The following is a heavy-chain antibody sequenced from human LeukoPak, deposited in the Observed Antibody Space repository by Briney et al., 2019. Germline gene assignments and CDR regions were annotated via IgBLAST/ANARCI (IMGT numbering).Heavy chain of an antibody. CDR2: IWYDGSNK. J-gene: IGHJ6*02. V-gene: IGHV3-33*01. CDR3: ARANYYSSGSYYGMDV. CDR1: GFTFNSQG. Sequence: PGGSLRLSCAASGFTFNSQGMLWVRRAPGQGLEWVALIWYDGSNKYYVESVKGRFTISRDNSMSTLYLQMDRLRAEDTAVYYCARANYYSSGSYYGMDVWGQGTTVTVSS. D-gene: IGHD3-10*01.